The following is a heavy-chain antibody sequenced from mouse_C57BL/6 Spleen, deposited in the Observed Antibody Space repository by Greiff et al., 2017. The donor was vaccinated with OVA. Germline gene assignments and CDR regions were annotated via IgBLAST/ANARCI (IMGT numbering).Heavy chain of an antibody. J-gene: IGHJ1*03. Sequence: VQLQQSGPELVKPGASVKISCKASGYSFTGYYMNWVKQSPEKSLEWIGEINPSTGGTTYNQKFKAKATLTVDKSSSTAYMQLKSLTSEDSAVYYCAREGWLLRRDWYFDVWGTGTTVTVSS. V-gene: IGHV1-42*01. CDR1: GYSFTGYY. CDR2: INPSTGGT. CDR3: AREGWLLRRDWYFDV. D-gene: IGHD2-3*01.